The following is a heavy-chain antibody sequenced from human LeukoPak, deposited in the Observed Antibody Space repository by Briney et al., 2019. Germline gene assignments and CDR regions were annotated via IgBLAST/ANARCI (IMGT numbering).Heavy chain of an antibody. J-gene: IGHJ4*02. CDR1: GGTFSSYA. CDR3: ARVRIEARNYFDY. V-gene: IGHV1-69*05. Sequence: ASVKVSCKASGGTFSSYAISWVRQAPGQGLEWMGRIIPIFGTANYAQKFQGRVTITTDESTSTAYMELSSLRSEDTAVYYCARVRIEARNYFDYWGQGTLVTVSS. CDR2: IIPIFGTA. D-gene: IGHD6-6*01.